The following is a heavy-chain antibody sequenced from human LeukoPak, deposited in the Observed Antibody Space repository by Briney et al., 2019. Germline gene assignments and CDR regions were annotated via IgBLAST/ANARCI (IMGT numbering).Heavy chain of an antibody. V-gene: IGHV4-34*01. CDR1: GGSFSGYY. CDR2: INHSGST. D-gene: IGHD4-23*01. J-gene: IGHJ6*02. CDR3: ARVWVRDYGGNLYYYGMDV. Sequence: SETLSLTCAVYGGSFSGYYWSWIRQLPGKGLEWIGEINHSGSTNYNPSLKSRVTISVDTSKNQFSLKLSSVTAADTAVYYCARVWVRDYGGNLYYYGMDVWGQGTTVTVSS.